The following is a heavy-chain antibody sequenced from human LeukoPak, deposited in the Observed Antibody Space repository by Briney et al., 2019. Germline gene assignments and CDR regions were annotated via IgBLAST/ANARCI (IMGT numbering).Heavy chain of an antibody. J-gene: IGHJ4*02. Sequence: GGSLRLSCAASGFTFSSYTMHWVRQAPGKGLEWVAVISYDGRNKYYADSVKGRFTISRDNSKNTLYLQMNSLRAEDTAVYYCASHSSTWYNPSDYWGQGTLVTVSS. V-gene: IGHV3-30*04. CDR2: ISYDGRNK. D-gene: IGHD6-13*01. CDR1: GFTFSSYT. CDR3: ASHSSTWYNPSDY.